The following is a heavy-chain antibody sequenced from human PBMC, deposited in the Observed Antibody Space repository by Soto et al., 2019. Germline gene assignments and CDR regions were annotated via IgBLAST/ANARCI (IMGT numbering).Heavy chain of an antibody. Sequence: PWVSLRLSCSASGFTFSDCYMSWIRQAPGKGLEWLSYISSSGSTIYYADSVKGRFTISRDNAKNSLYLQMNSLRAEDTAAYFCARDEGKLWFGDIPYYYGMGFWGQGTTVAVSS. D-gene: IGHD3-10*01. CDR3: ARDEGKLWFGDIPYYYGMGF. J-gene: IGHJ6*02. V-gene: IGHV3-11*01. CDR1: GFTFSDCY. CDR2: ISSSGSTI.